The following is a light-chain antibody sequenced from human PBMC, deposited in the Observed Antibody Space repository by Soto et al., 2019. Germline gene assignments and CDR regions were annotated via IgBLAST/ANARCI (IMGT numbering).Light chain of an antibody. V-gene: IGLV1-51*02. CDR3: GTWDSSLDV. CDR1: SSNIGNNY. Sequence: QSVLTQPPSVSAAPGQKVTISCSGSSSNIGNNYVSWYQQLPGTAPKLLIYENNKRPSGIPVRFSGSKSGTSATLGITGLQTGDEADYYCGTWDSSLDVFGTGTKVTVL. CDR2: ENN. J-gene: IGLJ1*01.